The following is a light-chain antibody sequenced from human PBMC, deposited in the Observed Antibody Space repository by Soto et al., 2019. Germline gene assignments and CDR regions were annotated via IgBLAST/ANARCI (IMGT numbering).Light chain of an antibody. Sequence: QLVLTQSPSASASLGASVKLTCTLSSGHSSYAIAWHQQQPEKGPRYLMKLNSDGSHSKGDGIPDRFSGSSSGAERYLTITTLHSEDEADYYCQPGVTAPGVLGGGTK. CDR2: LNSDGSH. CDR3: QPGVTAPGV. V-gene: IGLV4-69*01. CDR1: SGHSSYA. J-gene: IGLJ2*01.